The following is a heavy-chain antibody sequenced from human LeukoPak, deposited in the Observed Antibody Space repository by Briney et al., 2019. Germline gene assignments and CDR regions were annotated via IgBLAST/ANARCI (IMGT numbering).Heavy chain of an antibody. CDR2: IYTSGST. CDR3: ARGRYFDWVFCFDL. CDR1: GGPIRSYY. Sequence: SETLSLTCTVSGGPIRSYYWSWIRQPPGKGLEWIGYIYTSGSTNYNPPLESRVTISVDTSKNQFSLKLSSVTAADTAVYYCARGRYFDWVFCFDLWGQGTLVTVSS. D-gene: IGHD3-9*01. J-gene: IGHJ5*02. V-gene: IGHV4-4*09.